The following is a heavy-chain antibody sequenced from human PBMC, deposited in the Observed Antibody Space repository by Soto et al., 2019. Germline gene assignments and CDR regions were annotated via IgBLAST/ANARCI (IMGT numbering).Heavy chain of an antibody. J-gene: IGHJ4*02. CDR3: AKGKYSSGWYFVY. V-gene: IGHV3-23*01. D-gene: IGHD6-19*01. CDR2: ISNGGST. CDR1: GFTFSNDA. Sequence: GGSLRLSCAASGFTFSNDAMNWVRQAPGKGLEWVSAISNGGSTYYAGSVQARFIISRDNSKNTLYLQMNSLRAEDTAVYYCAKGKYSSGWYFVYWGQGTLVTVSS.